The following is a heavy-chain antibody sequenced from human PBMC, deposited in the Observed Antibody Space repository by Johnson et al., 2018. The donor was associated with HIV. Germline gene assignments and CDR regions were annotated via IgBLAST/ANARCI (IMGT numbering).Heavy chain of an antibody. CDR2: IHYDGSNK. D-gene: IGHD6-13*01. Sequence: QVQLVESGGGVVQPGRSRRLSCAASGFIFSSYGMHWVRQAPGKGLEWVAFIHYDGSNKYYVDSVKGRFTISRDNSKNSLYLQMNSLRAEDTALYYCAREGGIAAAGTDAFDIWGQGTMVTVSS. CDR1: GFIFSSYG. V-gene: IGHV3-30*02. J-gene: IGHJ3*02. CDR3: AREGGIAAAGTDAFDI.